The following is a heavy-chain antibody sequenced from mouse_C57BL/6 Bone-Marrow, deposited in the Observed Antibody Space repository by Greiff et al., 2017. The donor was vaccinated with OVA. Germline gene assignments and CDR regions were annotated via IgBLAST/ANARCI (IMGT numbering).Heavy chain of an antibody. CDR2: IDPEDGET. Sequence: EVQRVESGAELVKPGASVKLSCTASGFNIKDYYMHWVKQRTEQGLEWIGRIDPEDGETKYAPKFQGKATITADTSSNTAYLQLSSLTSEDTAVYYCARRYGNSWYFDVWGTGTTVTVSS. J-gene: IGHJ1*03. V-gene: IGHV14-2*01. D-gene: IGHD2-10*02. CDR1: GFNIKDYY. CDR3: ARRYGNSWYFDV.